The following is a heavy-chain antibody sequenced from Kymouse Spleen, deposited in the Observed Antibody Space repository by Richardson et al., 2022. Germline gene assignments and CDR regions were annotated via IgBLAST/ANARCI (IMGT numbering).Heavy chain of an antibody. CDR2: ISSSSSYI. CDR3: ARDGFGTNGVCPHFDY. J-gene: IGHJ4*02. D-gene: IGHD2-8*01. CDR1: GFTFSSYS. Sequence: EVQLVESGGGLVKPGGSLRLSCAASGFTFSSYSMNWVRQAPGKGLEWVSSISSSSSYIYYADSVKGRFTISRDNAKNSLYLQMNSLRAEDTAVYYCARDGFGTNGVCPHFDYWGQGTLVTVSS. V-gene: IGHV3-21*03.